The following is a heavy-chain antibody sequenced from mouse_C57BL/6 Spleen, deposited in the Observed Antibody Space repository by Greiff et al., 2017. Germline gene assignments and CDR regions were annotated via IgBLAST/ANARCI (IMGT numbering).Heavy chain of an antibody. J-gene: IGHJ4*01. D-gene: IGHD1-1*01. CDR3: ARGYYGSSYAMDY. V-gene: IGHV1-64*01. CDR1: GYTFTSYW. CDR2: IHPNSGST. Sequence: VQLQQPGAELVKPGASVKLSCKASGYTFTSYWMHWVKQRPGQGLEWIGMIHPNSGSTNYNEKFKNKATLTVDKSSSTAYMQLSSLTSEDSAVDYCARGYYGSSYAMDYWGQGTSVTVSS.